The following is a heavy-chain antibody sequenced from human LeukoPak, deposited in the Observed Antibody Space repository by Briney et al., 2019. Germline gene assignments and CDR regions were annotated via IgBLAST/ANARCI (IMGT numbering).Heavy chain of an antibody. D-gene: IGHD2-15*01. Sequence: GGSLRLSCAASGFTFDDYAMHWVRQAPGKGLEWVSGISWNSRTIGYVDSVKGRFTISRDNAKNSLYLQMNSLRAEDTAVYYCARDYFSRAALLGYFDLWGRGTLVTVSS. CDR3: ARDYFSRAALLGYFDL. J-gene: IGHJ2*01. V-gene: IGHV3-9*01. CDR1: GFTFDDYA. CDR2: ISWNSRTI.